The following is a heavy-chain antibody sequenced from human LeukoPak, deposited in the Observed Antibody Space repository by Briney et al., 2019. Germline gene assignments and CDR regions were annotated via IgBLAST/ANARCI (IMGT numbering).Heavy chain of an antibody. V-gene: IGHV1-2*02. D-gene: IGHD3-10*01. J-gene: IGHJ4*02. Sequence: ASVKVSCKASGYTFTGYYMHWVRQAPGQGLEWMGWINPNNGGTNYAQKFQGRVTMTRDTSISTAYMELSRLRSDDTAVYYCARDITMVRGVTHHYWGQGTLVTVSS. CDR2: INPNNGGT. CDR3: ARDITMVRGVTHHY. CDR1: GYTFTGYY.